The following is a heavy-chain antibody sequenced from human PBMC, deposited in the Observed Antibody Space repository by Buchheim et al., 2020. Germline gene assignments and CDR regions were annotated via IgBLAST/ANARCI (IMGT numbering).Heavy chain of an antibody. Sequence: QVQLQQWGAGLLKPSETLSLTCAVYGGSFRDYKWRWIRQPPGKGLEWIGEINHSGNTNYNPSLKSRVTISEETSKNQFSLTLSSVTAADTAVYYCGRGGEGLYGDYEDYWGQGTL. CDR1: GGSFRDYK. J-gene: IGHJ4*02. V-gene: IGHV4-34*01. CDR2: INHSGNT. D-gene: IGHD4-17*01. CDR3: GRGGEGLYGDYEDY.